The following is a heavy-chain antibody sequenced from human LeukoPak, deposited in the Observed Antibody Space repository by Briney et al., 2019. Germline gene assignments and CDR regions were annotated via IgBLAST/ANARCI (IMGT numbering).Heavy chain of an antibody. V-gene: IGHV1-69*13. CDR2: IIPIFGTA. CDR1: GGTFSSYA. CDR3: ARSPSRDYSSHDY. J-gene: IGHJ4*02. Sequence: GASVKVSCKASGGTFSSYAFRWVRQAPGQGLEWMGGIIPIFGTANCAQTFQGRVTITADESTSTAYMELSSLRSEDTAVYYCARSPSRDYSSHDYWGQGTLVTVSS. D-gene: IGHD6-13*01.